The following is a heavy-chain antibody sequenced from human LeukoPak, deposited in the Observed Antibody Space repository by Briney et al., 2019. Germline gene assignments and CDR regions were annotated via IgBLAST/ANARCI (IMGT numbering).Heavy chain of an antibody. CDR2: IGSSGSTV. J-gene: IGHJ3*02. CDR3: ARDGPTSISGGNGDAFDI. V-gene: IGHV3-48*03. CDR1: GFTFSAYE. D-gene: IGHD4-23*01. Sequence: HPGGSLRLSCAASGFTFSAYEMNWVRQAPGKGLEWVSYIGSSGSTVYYADSVKGRFTISRDNSKNTLYLQMNSLRAEDTAVYYCARDGPTSISGGNGDAFDIWGQGTMVTVSS.